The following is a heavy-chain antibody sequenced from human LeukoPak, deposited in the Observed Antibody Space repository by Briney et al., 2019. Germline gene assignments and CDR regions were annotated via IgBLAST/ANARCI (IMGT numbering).Heavy chain of an antibody. CDR1: GGSISSSSYY. D-gene: IGHD6-13*01. CDR3: ARDSSSSRQGTNWFDP. J-gene: IGHJ5*02. Sequence: SSETLSLTCTVSGGSISSSSYYWGWIRQPPGKGLEWIGSIYYSGSTYYNPSLKSRVTISVDTSKNQFSLKLSSVTAADTAVYYCARDSSSSRQGTNWFDPWGQGTLVTVSS. V-gene: IGHV4-39*07. CDR2: IYYSGST.